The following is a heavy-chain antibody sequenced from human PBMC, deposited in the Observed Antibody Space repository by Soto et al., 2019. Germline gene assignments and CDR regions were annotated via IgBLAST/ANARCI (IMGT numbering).Heavy chain of an antibody. CDR2: INTDGNT. V-gene: IGHV3-66*01. J-gene: IGHJ4*02. Sequence: PGGSLRLSCAASGFTVSSRYMNWVRQAPGKGLEWVSLINTDGNTHYAGSVNGRFTISRDNSKNTLYLQMDSLRVDDTAVYYCACCAAEYIESRDYVYWGQGTLVTVSS. D-gene: IGHD6-25*01. CDR3: ACCAAEYIESRDYVY. CDR1: GFTVSSRY.